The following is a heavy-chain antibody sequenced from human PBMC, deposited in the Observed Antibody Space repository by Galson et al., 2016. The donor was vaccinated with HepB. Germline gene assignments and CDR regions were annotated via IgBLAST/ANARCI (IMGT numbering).Heavy chain of an antibody. CDR3: ARRDNYYGLGSYLFDY. D-gene: IGHD3-10*01. Sequence: QSGAEVKKPGESLKISCKGSGYSFTSYWIGWVRQMPGKGLEWMGIIYPGDSDTRYSPSFQGQVTISADKSISTAYLQWSSLKASDTAMYYCARRDNYYGLGSYLFDYWGQGTLVTVSS. V-gene: IGHV5-51*01. CDR2: IYPGDSDT. CDR1: GYSFTSYW. J-gene: IGHJ4*02.